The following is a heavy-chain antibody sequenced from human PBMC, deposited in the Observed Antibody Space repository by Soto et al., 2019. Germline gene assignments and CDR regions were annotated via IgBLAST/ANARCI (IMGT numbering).Heavy chain of an antibody. Sequence: GGSLRLSCAASGFAFANYGIHWVRQAPGKGLEWVAHISNDGSKKFYGDSVKGRFTISRDNSENTVYLQMTSLRPDDTAVFYCARDVAMPTGLGLGYWGQGTLVTVSS. J-gene: IGHJ4*02. CDR2: ISNDGSKK. CDR3: ARDVAMPTGLGLGY. D-gene: IGHD6-19*01. CDR1: GFAFANYG. V-gene: IGHV3-30*03.